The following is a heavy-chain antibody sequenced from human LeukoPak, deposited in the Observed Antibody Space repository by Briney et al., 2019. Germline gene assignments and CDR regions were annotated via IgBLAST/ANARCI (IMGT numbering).Heavy chain of an antibody. J-gene: IGHJ4*02. CDR2: ISSSSSTI. Sequence: GGSLRLSCAASGFTFSSYSMNWVRQAPGKGLEWVSYISSSSSTIYYADSVKGRFTISRDNAKNSLYLQMNSLRAEDTAVYYCARGADIVVVPAARGPFDYWGQGTLVTVSS. V-gene: IGHV3-48*04. CDR1: GFTFSSYS. D-gene: IGHD2-2*01. CDR3: ARGADIVVVPAARGPFDY.